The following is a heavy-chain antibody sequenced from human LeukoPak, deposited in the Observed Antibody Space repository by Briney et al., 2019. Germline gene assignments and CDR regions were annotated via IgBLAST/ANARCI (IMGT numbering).Heavy chain of an antibody. CDR3: ARSHRRADSSGYYYEDWYFDL. J-gene: IGHJ2*01. CDR2: IYSSGTT. D-gene: IGHD3-22*01. V-gene: IGHV4-4*07. Sequence: SETLSLTCIVSGGSISSNYWSWIRQPAGKGLEWIGRIYSSGTTTYIPSLKSRVTMSGDTSKNQLSLSLTSVTAADTAVYYCARSHRRADSSGYYYEDWYFDLWGRGTLVTVSS. CDR1: GGSISSNY.